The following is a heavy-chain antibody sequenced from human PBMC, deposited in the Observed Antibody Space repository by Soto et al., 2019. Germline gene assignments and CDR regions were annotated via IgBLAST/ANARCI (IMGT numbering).Heavy chain of an antibody. CDR1: GFTFSSYA. CDR2: ISGSDGRT. J-gene: IGHJ4*02. V-gene: IGHV3-23*01. Sequence: EVQLLESGGDLVQPGGSLRLSCGAYGFTFSSYAMSWVRQAPGKGLEWVSSISGSDGRTYYADSVKGRFTISRDNSKNTLELQMTGLRVDDTAVYYCARSVTVPPDFDFWGQGTLVTVSA. CDR3: ARSVTVPPDFDF.